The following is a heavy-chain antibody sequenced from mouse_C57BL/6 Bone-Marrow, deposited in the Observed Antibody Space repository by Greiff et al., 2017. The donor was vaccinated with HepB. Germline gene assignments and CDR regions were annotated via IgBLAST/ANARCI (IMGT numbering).Heavy chain of an antibody. CDR2: ISDGGSYT. V-gene: IGHV5-4*03. CDR3: ASEGITTVVATNWYFDV. D-gene: IGHD1-1*01. CDR1: GFTFSSYA. Sequence: EVKLVESGGGLVKPGGSLKLSCAASGFTFSSYAMSWVRQTPEKRLEWVATISDGGSYTYYPDNVKGRFTISRDNAKNNLYLQMSHLKSEDTAMYYCASEGITTVVATNWYFDVWGTGTTVTVSS. J-gene: IGHJ1*03.